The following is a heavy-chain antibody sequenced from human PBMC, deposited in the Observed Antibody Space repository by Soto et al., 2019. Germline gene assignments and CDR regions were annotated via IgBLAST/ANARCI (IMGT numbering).Heavy chain of an antibody. CDR3: ARMGFQGQFPNWFDP. D-gene: IGHD1-26*01. Sequence: SETLSLTCTVSGGSISSYYWSWIRQPPGKGLEWIGYIYYSGSTNYNPSLKSRVTISVDTSKNQFSLKLSSVTAADTAVYYCARMGFQGQFPNWFDPWGQGTLVTVSS. J-gene: IGHJ5*02. CDR2: IYYSGST. V-gene: IGHV4-59*01. CDR1: GGSISSYY.